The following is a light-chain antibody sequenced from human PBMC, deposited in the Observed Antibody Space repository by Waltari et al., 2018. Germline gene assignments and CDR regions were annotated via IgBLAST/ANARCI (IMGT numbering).Light chain of an antibody. J-gene: IGKJ4*01. CDR3: QQYNSYSPLT. CDR1: QSISSW. CDR2: KAS. V-gene: IGKV1-5*03. Sequence: DIQMTQSPSTLSASVGDRVTITCRASQSISSWLAWYQQKPGKAPKLLIYKASSLESGVPSRFRGSGSGTEFTLTTSSLQPDDFATYYCQQYNSYSPLTFGGGTKVEIK.